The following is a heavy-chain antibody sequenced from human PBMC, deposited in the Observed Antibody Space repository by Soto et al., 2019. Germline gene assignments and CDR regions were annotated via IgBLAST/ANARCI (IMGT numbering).Heavy chain of an antibody. Sequence: QVQLQESGPGLVKPSETLSLTCTVSGGSISSYYWSWIRQPPGKGLEWIGYIYYSGSTNYNPSLKSRVTISVDTSKNLFSLKLSSVTAADTAVYYCARSRYSGYDSVDYWGQGTLVTVSS. CDR2: IYYSGST. V-gene: IGHV4-59*01. CDR1: GGSISSYY. J-gene: IGHJ4*02. CDR3: ARSRYSGYDSVDY. D-gene: IGHD5-12*01.